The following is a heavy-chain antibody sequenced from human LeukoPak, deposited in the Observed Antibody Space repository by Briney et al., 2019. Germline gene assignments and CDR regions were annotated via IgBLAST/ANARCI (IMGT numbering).Heavy chain of an antibody. CDR3: ARAMRVDRFFDY. J-gene: IGHJ4*02. Sequence: SQTLSLTCTVSGGSFNSGSYYWSWIRQPAGKGLEWVGRIYTSRSTNYNPSLKSRVTISVDTSKNQFSLQLTSVTAADTAVYYCARAMRVDRFFDYWGQGILVTVSS. CDR1: GGSFNSGSYY. CDR2: IYTSRST. V-gene: IGHV4-61*02. D-gene: IGHD5-12*01.